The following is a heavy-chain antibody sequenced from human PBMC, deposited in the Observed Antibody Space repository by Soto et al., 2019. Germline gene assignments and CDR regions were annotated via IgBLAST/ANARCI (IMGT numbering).Heavy chain of an antibody. D-gene: IGHD2-15*01. CDR1: GFTFSSYA. Sequence: GGSLRLSCAASGFTFSSYAMSWVRQAPGKGLEWVSAISGSGGSTYYADSVKGRFTISRDNSKNTLYLQMNSLRAEDTAVYYCAKDQGCSGGRCYLRYYYYYGMDVWGQGTTVTVSS. CDR3: AKDQGCSGGRCYLRYYYYYGMDV. V-gene: IGHV3-23*01. CDR2: ISGSGGST. J-gene: IGHJ6*02.